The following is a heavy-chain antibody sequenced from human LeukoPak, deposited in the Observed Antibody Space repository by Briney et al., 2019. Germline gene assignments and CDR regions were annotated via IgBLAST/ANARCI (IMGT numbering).Heavy chain of an antibody. CDR1: GYTFTSYG. D-gene: IGHD2-15*01. Sequence: AASVKVSCKASGYTFTSYGISWVRQAPGQGLEWMGWISAYNGNTNYAQKLQGRVTMTTDTSTSTAYMELRSLRSDDTAVYYCARVDCGGGSCYLDYYYGMDVWGQGTTVTVSS. CDR3: ARVDCGGGSCYLDYYYGMDV. V-gene: IGHV1-18*01. J-gene: IGHJ6*02. CDR2: ISAYNGNT.